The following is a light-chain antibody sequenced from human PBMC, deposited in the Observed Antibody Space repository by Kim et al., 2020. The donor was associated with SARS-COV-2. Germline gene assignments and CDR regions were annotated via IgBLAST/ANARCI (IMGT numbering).Light chain of an antibody. CDR2: EDN. Sequence: GKTVTISCTRSGGSIASNYVQWYQQRPGSSPTTVIYEDNQRPSGVPDRFSGSIDSSSNSASLTISGLKTEDEADYYCQSYDTSNQVFGGGTQLTVL. V-gene: IGLV6-57*01. CDR1: GGSIASNY. J-gene: IGLJ3*02. CDR3: QSYDTSNQV.